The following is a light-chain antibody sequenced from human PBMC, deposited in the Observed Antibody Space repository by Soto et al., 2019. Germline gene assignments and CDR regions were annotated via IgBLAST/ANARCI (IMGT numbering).Light chain of an antibody. CDR2: AAS. V-gene: IGKV3-20*01. CDR1: QSVSSN. J-gene: IGKJ1*01. CDR3: QQYDTSPPT. Sequence: EVLMTQSPATLSVSPGERATLSCRASQSVSSNLAWYQQKPGQAPRLLIYAASSRATGIPDRFSGSGSGTDFTLTISRLEPEDFAVYSCQQYDTSPPTFGQGTKWIS.